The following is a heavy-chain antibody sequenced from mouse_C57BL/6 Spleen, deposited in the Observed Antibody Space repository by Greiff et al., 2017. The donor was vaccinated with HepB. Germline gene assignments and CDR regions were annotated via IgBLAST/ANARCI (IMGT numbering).Heavy chain of an antibody. CDR3: ARGLIYQGYFDY. Sequence: EVMLVESGGGLVKPGGSLKLSCAASGFTFSDYGMHWVRQAPEKGLEWVAYISSGSSTIYYADTVKGRFTISRDNAKNTLFLQMTSLRSEDTAMYYCARGLIYQGYFDYWGQGTTLTVSS. J-gene: IGHJ2*01. D-gene: IGHD3-3*01. CDR1: GFTFSDYG. CDR2: ISSGSSTI. V-gene: IGHV5-17*01.